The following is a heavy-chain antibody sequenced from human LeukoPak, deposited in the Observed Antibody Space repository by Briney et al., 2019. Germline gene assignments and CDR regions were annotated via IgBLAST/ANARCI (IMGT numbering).Heavy chain of an antibody. D-gene: IGHD3-10*01. CDR1: GFTFSSYA. CDR2: ISGSGGST. Sequence: GGSLRLSCAASGFTFSSYAMSWVRQAPGKGLEWVSAISGSGGSTYYADSVKGRFTISRDNSKNTLYLQMNSLRAEDMAVYYCAEDKGITMVRGVIIIGAQTSYYFDYWGQGTLVTVSS. V-gene: IGHV3-23*01. J-gene: IGHJ4*02. CDR3: AEDKGITMVRGVIIIGAQTSYYFDY.